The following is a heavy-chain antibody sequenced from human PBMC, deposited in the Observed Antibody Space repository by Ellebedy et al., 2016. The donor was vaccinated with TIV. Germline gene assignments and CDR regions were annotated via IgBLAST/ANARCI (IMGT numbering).Heavy chain of an antibody. V-gene: IGHV4-39*01. J-gene: IGHJ4*02. CDR1: GGSISSSSYY. CDR3: ARQEGDY. Sequence: MPSETLSLTCTVSGGSISSSSYYWGWIRQPPGKGLEWIGSIYYSGSTYYNPSLKSRVTISVDTSKNQFSLKLSSVTAADTAVYYCARQEGDYWGQGTLVTVSS. CDR2: IYYSGST.